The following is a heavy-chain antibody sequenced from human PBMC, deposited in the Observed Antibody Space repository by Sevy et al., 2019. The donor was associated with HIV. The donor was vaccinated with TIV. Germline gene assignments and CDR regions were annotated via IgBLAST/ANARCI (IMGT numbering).Heavy chain of an antibody. Sequence: GGSLRLSCVASEFIFSSHAVSWVRQAPGKGLEWVSAISGDGENTHYADSVTGRFTISKDNFKNTLYLQMNSLRAEDTALYYCARDGRGISAFDIWGPGTMVTVSS. V-gene: IGHV3-23*01. CDR3: ARDGRGISAFDI. D-gene: IGHD3-3*02. CDR1: EFIFSSHA. CDR2: ISGDGENT. J-gene: IGHJ3*02.